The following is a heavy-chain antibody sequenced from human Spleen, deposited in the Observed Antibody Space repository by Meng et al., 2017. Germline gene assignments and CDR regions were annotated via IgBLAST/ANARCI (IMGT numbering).Heavy chain of an antibody. D-gene: IGHD4-11*01. CDR3: ARGPTTMAHDFDY. Sequence: HVQLRPGVSDLLKPPETLTVTGVVSGGAFSNSYWSWYLSPPGKGPEGIGEINHSGSTNYNPSLESRATISVDTSQNNLSLKLSSVTAADSAVYYCARGPTTMAHDFDYWGQGTLVTVSS. CDR2: INHSGST. J-gene: IGHJ4*02. V-gene: IGHV4-34*01. CDR1: GGAFSNSY.